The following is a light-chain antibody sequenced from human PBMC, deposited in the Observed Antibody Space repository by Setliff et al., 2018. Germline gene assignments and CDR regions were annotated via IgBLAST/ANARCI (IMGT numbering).Light chain of an antibody. CDR1: SGDVGGYDY. J-gene: IGLJ1*01. V-gene: IGLV2-14*01. CDR3: GSYTSINTLLYI. Sequence: QSVLTQPASVSGSPGQSITISCTGTSGDVGGYDYVSRYQQHPGKAPKLMIYDVSNRPSGVSNRFSGSKSGNTASLTISGLQAEDEADYYCGSYTSINTLLYIFGTGTKVTVL. CDR2: DVS.